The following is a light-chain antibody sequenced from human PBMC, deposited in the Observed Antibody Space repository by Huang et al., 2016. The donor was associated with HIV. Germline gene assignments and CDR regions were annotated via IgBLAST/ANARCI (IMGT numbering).Light chain of an antibody. CDR2: KLS. V-gene: IGKV2-30*02. CDR3: MQGTHWPLT. J-gene: IGKJ4*01. CDR1: QSLVHSDGNTY. Sequence: DVVMTQSQLSLPVTLGQPASISCSSSQSLVHSDGNTYLSWFQQRPGQSPMRLIYKLSNRDPGFPARFSGSGSCTDFTLKITSVDAEDVGVYYCMQGTHWPLTFGGGTKVEIK.